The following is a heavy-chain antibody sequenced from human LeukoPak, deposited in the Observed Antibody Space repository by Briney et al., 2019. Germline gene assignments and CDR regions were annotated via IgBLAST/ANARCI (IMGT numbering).Heavy chain of an antibody. CDR2: IIPIFGTA. J-gene: IGHJ6*03. CDR1: GGTFSSYA. V-gene: IGHV1-69*05. D-gene: IGHD2-2*02. CDR3: ARSPPLPAAIENFYYYYYYMDV. Sequence: ASVKVSCKASGGTFSSYAISWVRQAPGQGLEWRGGIIPIFGTANYAQKFQGRVTITTDESTSTAYMELSSLRSEDTAVYYCARSPPLPAAIENFYYYYYYMDVWGKGTMVTVSS.